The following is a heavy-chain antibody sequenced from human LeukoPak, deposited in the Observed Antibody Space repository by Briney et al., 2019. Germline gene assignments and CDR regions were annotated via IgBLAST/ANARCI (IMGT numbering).Heavy chain of an antibody. J-gene: IGHJ4*02. Sequence: PSETLSLTCAVYGGSFSGYYWSWIRQPPGKGLEWIGYIYYSGSTNYNPSLKSRVTISVDTSKNQFSLKLSSVTAADTAVYYCASTYLAAATSRRFDYWGQGTLVTVSS. CDR2: IYYSGST. CDR1: GGSFSGYY. CDR3: ASTYLAAATSRRFDY. V-gene: IGHV4-59*01. D-gene: IGHD6-13*01.